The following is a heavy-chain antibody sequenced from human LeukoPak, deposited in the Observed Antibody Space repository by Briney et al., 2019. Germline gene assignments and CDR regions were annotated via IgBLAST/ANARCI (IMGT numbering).Heavy chain of an antibody. V-gene: IGHV3-23*01. J-gene: IGHJ4*02. D-gene: IGHD2-2*01. Sequence: GGSLRLSCAASGFTFSSYAMSWVRQAPGKGLEWVSSIIVSGGSTYYADSVKGRFTISRDNSKNTLFLQMNSLRAKDTAVYYCAKSSTSSRSWYCLDYWGLGTLVTVSS. CDR2: IIVSGGST. CDR3: AKSSTSSRSWYCLDY. CDR1: GFTFSSYA.